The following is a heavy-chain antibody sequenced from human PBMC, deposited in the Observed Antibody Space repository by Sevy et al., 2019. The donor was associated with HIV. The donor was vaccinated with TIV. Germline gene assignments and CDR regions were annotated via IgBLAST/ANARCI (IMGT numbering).Heavy chain of an antibody. V-gene: IGHV4-59*01. D-gene: IGHD3-10*01. J-gene: IGHJ3*02. CDR1: GGSISSYY. CDR2: IYYSGST. CDR3: ARGGRGVTTAFDI. Sequence: SETLSLTCTVSGGSISSYYWSWIRQPPGKGLEWIGYIYYSGSTNYNPSLKSRVTISVDTSKNQFSLKLSSVTAADTAMYYCARGGRGVTTAFDIWGQGTMVTVSS.